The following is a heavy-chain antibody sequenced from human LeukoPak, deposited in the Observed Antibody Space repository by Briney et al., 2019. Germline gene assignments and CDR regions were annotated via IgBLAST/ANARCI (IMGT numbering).Heavy chain of an antibody. Sequence: GASVKVSCKASGYTFTGYYMHWVRQAPGQGLEWMGWISAYNGNTNYAQKLQGRVTMTTDTSTSTAYMELRSLRSDDTAVYYCARGGHCSGGSCYPEQYYYYYYMDVWGKGTTVTVSS. CDR3: ARGGHCSGGSCYPEQYYYYYYMDV. J-gene: IGHJ6*03. D-gene: IGHD2-15*01. V-gene: IGHV1-18*04. CDR1: GYTFTGYY. CDR2: ISAYNGNT.